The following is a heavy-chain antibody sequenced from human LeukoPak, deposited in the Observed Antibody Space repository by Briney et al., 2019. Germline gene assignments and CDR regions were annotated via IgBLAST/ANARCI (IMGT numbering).Heavy chain of an antibody. CDR2: MWYDGSNK. J-gene: IGHJ4*02. D-gene: IGHD3-10*01. CDR1: GFTFSSYG. Sequence: GGSLRLSCAASGFTFSSYGMHWVRQAPGKGLEWVAVMWYDGSNKYYADSVKGRFTISRDNSKNTLYLQMNSLRAEDTAVYYCARDGDYYGSGSYYAPEVDYWGQGTLVTVSS. V-gene: IGHV3-33*01. CDR3: ARDGDYYGSGSYYAPEVDY.